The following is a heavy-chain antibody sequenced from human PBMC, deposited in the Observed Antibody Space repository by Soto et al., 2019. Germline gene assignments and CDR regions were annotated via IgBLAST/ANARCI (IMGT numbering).Heavy chain of an antibody. CDR1: GGSINDHY. J-gene: IGHJ5*02. V-gene: IGHV4-59*08. CDR3: ARQNVVRYNWFDP. CDR2: IHHTGST. Sequence: QVQLQESGPGLVKPSETLSLICSVSGGSINDHYWNWIRQSPGKGLEGLGYIHHTGSTDYNRSLNRQITISLDPSKTRFSLTLHSVTAADTAVYYCARQNVVRYNWFDPWGRGIRVTVSS. D-gene: IGHD3-10*02.